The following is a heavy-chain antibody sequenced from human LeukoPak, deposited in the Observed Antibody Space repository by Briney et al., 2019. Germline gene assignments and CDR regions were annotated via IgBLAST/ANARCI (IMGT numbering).Heavy chain of an antibody. V-gene: IGHV4-34*01. CDR2: INHSGST. D-gene: IGHD6-13*01. J-gene: IGHJ4*02. CDR3: ARAAAGTWEFDY. CDR1: GGSFSGYY. Sequence: SETLSLTCAVYGGSFSGYYWSWIRQPPGKGLEWIGEINHSGSTNYNPSLKSRVTISVDTSKNQFSLKLSSVTAADTAVYYCARAAAGTWEFDYWGQGTLVTVSS.